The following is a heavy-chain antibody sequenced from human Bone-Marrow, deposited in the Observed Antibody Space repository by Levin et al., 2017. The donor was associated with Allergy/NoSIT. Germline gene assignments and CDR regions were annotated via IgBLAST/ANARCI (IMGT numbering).Heavy chain of an antibody. J-gene: IGHJ6*02. CDR2: ISSDGSGT. CDR3: AKSIAVSIVENGDYYYGMDV. CDR1: GFIFSTYG. Sequence: GGSLRLSCAASGFIFSTYGMHWVRQVPGKGLEWVSFISSDGSGTHYADSVNGRFTISRDNSRNTHYLEMNILRREDTAMYYCAKSIAVSIVENGDYYYGMDVWGQGTTVTVSS. V-gene: IGHV3-30*18. D-gene: IGHD1-26*01.